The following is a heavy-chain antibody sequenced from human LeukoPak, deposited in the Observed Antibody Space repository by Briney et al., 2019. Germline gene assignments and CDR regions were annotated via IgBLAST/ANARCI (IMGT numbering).Heavy chain of an antibody. CDR2: ISAGNGNT. CDR3: ARGRPLLYSSGWSSDY. CDR1: GYTFTSYA. V-gene: IGHV1-3*01. Sequence: GASVKVSCKASGYTFTSYAIHWVRQAPGQRLEWMGWISAGNGNTKYSQNFQGRVTFISNTSATTAFMELSSLRSEDAAVYYCARGRPLLYSSGWSSDYWGQGALVTVSS. J-gene: IGHJ4*02. D-gene: IGHD6-19*01.